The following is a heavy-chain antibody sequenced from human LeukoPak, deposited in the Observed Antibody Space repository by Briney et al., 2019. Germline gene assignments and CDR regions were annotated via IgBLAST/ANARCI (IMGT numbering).Heavy chain of an antibody. CDR3: ARLKFYDSTGYSPGYYMDV. V-gene: IGHV4-4*07. Sequence: SETLSLTCSVSGGAIISYYWSWIRQPAGKGPEWIGRIYPTGNTDYNPSLKTRVTMSTDPSKKQFSLRLRSVTAADTAVYYCARLKFYDSTGYSPGYYMDVWGKGTAVTVSS. J-gene: IGHJ6*03. D-gene: IGHD3-22*01. CDR2: IYPTGNT. CDR1: GGAIISYY.